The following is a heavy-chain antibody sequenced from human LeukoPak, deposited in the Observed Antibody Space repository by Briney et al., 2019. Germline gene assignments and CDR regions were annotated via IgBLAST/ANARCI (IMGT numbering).Heavy chain of an antibody. J-gene: IGHJ4*02. CDR3: ARDWYGDSYFDY. D-gene: IGHD4-17*01. V-gene: IGHV3-20*04. Sequence: PGGSLRLSCAASGFTFSSYGMNWVRQAPGKGLEWISFINWNGGSTGYADSVKGRFTISRNNAKNSLYLQMNSLRAEDTALYYCARDWYGDSYFDYWGQGTLVTVSS. CDR1: GFTFSSYG. CDR2: INWNGGST.